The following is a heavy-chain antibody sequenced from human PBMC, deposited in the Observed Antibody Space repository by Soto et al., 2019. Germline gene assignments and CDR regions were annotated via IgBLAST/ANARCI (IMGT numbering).Heavy chain of an antibody. J-gene: IGHJ6*02. Sequence: SETLSLTCAVYGGSFSGYYWSWIRQPPGKGLEWIGEINHSGSTNYNPSLKSRVTISVDTSKNQFSLKLSSVTAADTAVYYCARGRGCIAAANYGMDVRGQGTTVPVS. CDR2: INHSGST. CDR1: GGSFSGYY. D-gene: IGHD6-13*01. CDR3: ARGRGCIAAANYGMDV. V-gene: IGHV4-34*01.